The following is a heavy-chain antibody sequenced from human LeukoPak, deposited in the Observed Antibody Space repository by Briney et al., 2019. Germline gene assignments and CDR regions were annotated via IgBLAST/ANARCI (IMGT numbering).Heavy chain of an antibody. Sequence: GGSLRLSCAASGLTFRNYAMSWVRQAPGKGLEWVSVICANDGNTYYADAVKGRFTISRDNSKNTLYLQMNSLRAEDTAVYYCAKEHDYGDYVPFDYWGQGTLVTVSS. CDR2: ICANDGNT. D-gene: IGHD4-17*01. J-gene: IGHJ4*02. CDR3: AKEHDYGDYVPFDY. CDR1: GLTFRNYA. V-gene: IGHV3-23*01.